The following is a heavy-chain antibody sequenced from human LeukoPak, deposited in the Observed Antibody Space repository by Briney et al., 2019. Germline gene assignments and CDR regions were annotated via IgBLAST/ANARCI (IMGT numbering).Heavy chain of an antibody. D-gene: IGHD3-3*01. V-gene: IGHV3-7*01. Sequence: GGSLRLSCAASGFTFSSYWMSWVRQAPGKGLEWVANIKQDGSEKYYADSVKGRFTTSRDNAKNSLYLQMNSLRAEDTAVYYCARDQGRYDFWSGYYTNWFDPWGQGTLVTVSS. CDR2: IKQDGSEK. J-gene: IGHJ5*02. CDR1: GFTFSSYW. CDR3: ARDQGRYDFWSGYYTNWFDP.